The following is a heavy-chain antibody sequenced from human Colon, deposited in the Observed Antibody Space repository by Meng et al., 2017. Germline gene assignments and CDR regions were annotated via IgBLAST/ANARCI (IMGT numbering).Heavy chain of an antibody. D-gene: IGHD1-26*01. CDR1: GYTFTSYY. CDR2: INPSGGST. J-gene: IGHJ6*02. CDR3: ARGGGSYYRVLYYYYGMDV. Sequence: ASVKVSCKASGYTFTSYYMHWVRQAPGQGLEWMGIINPSGGSTSYAQKFQGRVTMTRDTSTSTVYMELSSLRSEDTAVYYCARGGGSYYRVLYYYYGMDVWGQGTTVTVSS. V-gene: IGHV1-46*01.